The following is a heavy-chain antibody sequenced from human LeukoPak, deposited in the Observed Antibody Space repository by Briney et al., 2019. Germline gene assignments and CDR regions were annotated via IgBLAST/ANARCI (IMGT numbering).Heavy chain of an antibody. J-gene: IGHJ5*02. CDR3: AREEIRSLFDP. V-gene: IGHV4-39*07. D-gene: IGHD5-24*01. CDR2: IYYSGST. Sequence: SETLSLTCTVSGGSISSSSYYWGWIRQPPGKGLEWIGSIYYSGSTYYNPSLKSRVTISVDTSKNQFSLKLSSVTAADTAVYYWAREEIRSLFDPWGQGTLVTVSS. CDR1: GGSISSSSYY.